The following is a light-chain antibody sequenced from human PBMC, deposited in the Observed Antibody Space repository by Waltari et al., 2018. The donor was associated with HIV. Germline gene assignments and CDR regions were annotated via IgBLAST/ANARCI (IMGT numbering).Light chain of an antibody. CDR1: NIGNKN. J-gene: IGLJ2*01. Sequence: GKTARITCGGNNIGNKNVHWYQQKPGQAPVLVIYYDSDRPSGIPERCSGSNSGNTATLTISRVEAGDEADYHCQVWDSSSVVVLGGGTKLTVL. V-gene: IGLV3-21*01. CDR2: YDS. CDR3: QVWDSSSVVV.